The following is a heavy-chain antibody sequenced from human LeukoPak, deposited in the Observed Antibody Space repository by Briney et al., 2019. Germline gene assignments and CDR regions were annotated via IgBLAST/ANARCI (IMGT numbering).Heavy chain of an antibody. Sequence: SETLSLTCTVSGGSISSYYWSWIRQPPGKGLEWIGYIYYSGSTNYNPSLKSRVTISVDTSKNQFSLKLSSVTAADTAVYYCAREYSSSSSYYYYYYMDVWGKGTTVTVSS. CDR3: AREYSSSSSYYYYYYMDV. CDR1: GGSISSYY. D-gene: IGHD6-6*01. J-gene: IGHJ6*03. CDR2: IYYSGST. V-gene: IGHV4-59*01.